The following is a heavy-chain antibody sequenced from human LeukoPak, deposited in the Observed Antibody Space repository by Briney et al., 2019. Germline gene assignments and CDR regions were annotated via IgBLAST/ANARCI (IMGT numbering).Heavy chain of an antibody. J-gene: IGHJ4*02. V-gene: IGHV3-30*01. CDR3: ASEDVDTGDF. CDR2: ISHDGTNK. D-gene: IGHD5-18*01. CDR1: GFTFTNAG. Sequence: GGSLRLSCAASGFTFTNAGIHWVRLAAGRGLEWVSFISHDGTNKYYSDSVDGRFIVSRLNSQNTVYLQVNDLRPEDTATYYCASEDVDTGDFWGQGTLVTVSS.